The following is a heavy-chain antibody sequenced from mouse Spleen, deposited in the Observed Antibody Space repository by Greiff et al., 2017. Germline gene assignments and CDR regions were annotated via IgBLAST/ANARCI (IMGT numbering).Heavy chain of an antibody. CDR1: GFSLTNYA. CDR2: IWSDGST. D-gene: IGHD2-14*01. Sequence: VKLVESGPGLVAPSQSLSITCTVSGFSLTNYAVHWVRQSPGKGLEWLGVIWSDGSTDYNAAFISRLSISKDNSKSQVFFKMNSLQADDTAIYYCARKEGYDYAMDYWGQGTSVTVSS. CDR3: ARKEGYDYAMDY. V-gene: IGHV2-4-1*01. J-gene: IGHJ4*01.